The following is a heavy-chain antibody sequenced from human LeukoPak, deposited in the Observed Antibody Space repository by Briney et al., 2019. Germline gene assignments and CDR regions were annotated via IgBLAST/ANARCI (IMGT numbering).Heavy chain of an antibody. CDR2: INHSGST. CDR3: AREYSSGCFDY. V-gene: IGHV4-34*01. CDR1: GGSFSGYY. J-gene: IGHJ4*02. D-gene: IGHD6-19*01. Sequence: PSETLSLTCAVCGGSFSGYYWSWIRQPPGKGLEWLGEINHSGSTNYNPSLKSRVTISVDTSKNQFSPKLNSVTAADTAVYYCAREYSSGCFDYWGQGTLVTVSS.